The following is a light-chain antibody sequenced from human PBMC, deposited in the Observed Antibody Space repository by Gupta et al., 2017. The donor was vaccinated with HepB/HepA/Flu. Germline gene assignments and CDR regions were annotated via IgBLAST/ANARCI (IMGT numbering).Light chain of an antibody. CDR3: QHENSWPTV. CDR1: QYVSNY. CDR2: GAS. V-gene: IGKV3-15*01. J-gene: IGKJ1*01. Sequence: EIVMTQSPATLSVSPGERATLACRASQYVSNYLAWYQQKPGQAPRLLISGASTRATGIPARFSGSGSGTEFTLTISSLQSEDFAVYYCQHENSWPTVFGQGTKVEIK.